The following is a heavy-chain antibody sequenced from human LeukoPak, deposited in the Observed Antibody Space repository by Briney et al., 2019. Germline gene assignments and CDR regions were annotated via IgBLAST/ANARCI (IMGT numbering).Heavy chain of an antibody. J-gene: IGHJ4*02. V-gene: IGHV1-2*02. Sequence: ASVKVSCKASGYTFTGYYMHWVRQAPGQGLEWMGWINPNSGGTNYAQKFQGRVTMTRDTSISTAYMELSRLRSDDTAVYYCARVTMVRGALLRLGYWGQGTLVTVPS. D-gene: IGHD3-10*01. CDR1: GYTFTGYY. CDR2: INPNSGGT. CDR3: ARVTMVRGALLRLGY.